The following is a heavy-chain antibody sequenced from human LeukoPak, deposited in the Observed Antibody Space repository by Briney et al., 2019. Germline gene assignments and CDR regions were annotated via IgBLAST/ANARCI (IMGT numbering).Heavy chain of an antibody. J-gene: IGHJ4*02. CDR2: IYYSGST. CDR3: ARDGRFPPEVLPRYFDS. CDR1: VGSISSTNYY. V-gene: IGHV4-39*07. Sequence: SETLSLTCSVSVGSISSTNYYWGWIRQPPGKGLEWIGSIYYSGSTYYNPSLKSRVTISIDTSKNQFSLKLSSVTAADAAVYYCARDGRFPPEVLPRYFDSWGQGTLVTVSS. D-gene: IGHD1-14*01.